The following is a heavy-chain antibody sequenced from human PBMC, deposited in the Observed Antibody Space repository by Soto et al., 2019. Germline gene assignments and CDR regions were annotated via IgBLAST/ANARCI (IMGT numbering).Heavy chain of an antibody. CDR1: GGSLTNYG. D-gene: IGHD2-8*01. Sequence: QVQLVQSGAEVKKPGSSVKVSCKASGGSLTNYGVSWVRQAPGQGLEWMGGIIPVFGTANYAQKFQGRVRIASDESKSTDFMDVRSLRSEDTAVYYCARGDATKVGGTNHYCMDVWGQGTTVTVSS. V-gene: IGHV1-69*05. CDR2: IIPVFGTA. CDR3: ARGDATKVGGTNHYCMDV. J-gene: IGHJ6*02.